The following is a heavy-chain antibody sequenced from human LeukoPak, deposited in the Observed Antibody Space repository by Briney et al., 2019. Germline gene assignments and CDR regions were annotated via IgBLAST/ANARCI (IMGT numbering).Heavy chain of an antibody. Sequence: SETLSLTCTVSGGSISSNYWQWIRQPPGKGLEWVGYIYNSGNNHYNSSLKSRVTISIDTSKNQFSLKLASVSAADTAVYYCATRGYWGQGTLVAVSS. CDR2: IYNSGNN. D-gene: IGHD3-10*01. V-gene: IGHV4-59*08. J-gene: IGHJ4*02. CDR3: ATRGY. CDR1: GGSISSNY.